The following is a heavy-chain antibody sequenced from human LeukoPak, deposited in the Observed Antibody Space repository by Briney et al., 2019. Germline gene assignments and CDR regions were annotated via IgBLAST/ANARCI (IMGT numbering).Heavy chain of an antibody. CDR3: ARYDVWGSYRAFDY. V-gene: IGHV4-34*10. J-gene: IGHJ4*02. Sequence: SETLSLTCAVYGGSFSGYYWSWIRQPPGKGLEWIGEINHSGSTNYNPSLKSRITISVDTSKNQFSLKLSSVTAADTAVYYCARYDVWGSYRAFDYWGQGTLVTVSS. CDR2: INHSGST. CDR1: GGSFSGYY. D-gene: IGHD3-16*02.